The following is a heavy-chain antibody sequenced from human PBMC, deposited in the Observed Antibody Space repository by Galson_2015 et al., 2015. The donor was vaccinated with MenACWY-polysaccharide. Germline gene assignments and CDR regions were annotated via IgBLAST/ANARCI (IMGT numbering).Heavy chain of an antibody. V-gene: IGHV3-30*03. D-gene: IGHD3-22*01. J-gene: IGHJ3*02. CDR1: GFTFSGYG. Sequence: SLRLSCAASGFTFSGYGMHWVRQAPGKGLEWVAVIPYEGSNKYYADSVKGRFTISRDNSKNTLHLQMNSLRAEDTAVYYCVGDKYYNDRTGYAFEMWGQGITVTVSS. CDR2: IPYEGSNK. CDR3: VGDKYYNDRTGYAFEM.